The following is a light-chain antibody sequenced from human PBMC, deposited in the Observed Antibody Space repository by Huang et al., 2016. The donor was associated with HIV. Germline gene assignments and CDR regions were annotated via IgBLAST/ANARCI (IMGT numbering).Light chain of an antibody. Sequence: DIQVTQSPSTLSAFVGDRVNITCRTSQRISTWLAWYQQRPGKAPNLLISNASNLETWVPSRFSGNGSGTEFTLTINGLQPDDLATYYCQHQWTFGQGTKVEIK. J-gene: IGKJ1*01. CDR3: QHQWT. V-gene: IGKV1-5*01. CDR2: NAS. CDR1: QRISTW.